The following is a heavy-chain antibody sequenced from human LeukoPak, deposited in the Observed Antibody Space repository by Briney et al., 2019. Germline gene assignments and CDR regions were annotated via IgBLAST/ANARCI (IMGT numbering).Heavy chain of an antibody. CDR2: MNPNSGNT. Sequence: ASVKVSCKASGYTFTSYDINWVRQATGQGLEWMGWMNPNSGNTGYAQKFQGRVTITRNTSISTAYMELSSLRSEDTAVYYCAREGCTNGVCYPYYYYYMDVWGKGTMVTVSS. J-gene: IGHJ6*03. CDR3: AREGCTNGVCYPYYYYYMDV. CDR1: GYTFTSYD. D-gene: IGHD2-8*01. V-gene: IGHV1-8*03.